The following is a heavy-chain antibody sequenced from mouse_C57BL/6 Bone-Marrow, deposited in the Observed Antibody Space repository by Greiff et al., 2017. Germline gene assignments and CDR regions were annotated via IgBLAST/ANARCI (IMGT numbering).Heavy chain of an antibody. V-gene: IGHV1-81*01. Sequence: VKLQESGAELARPGASVKLSCKASGYTFTSYGISWVKQRTGQGLEWIGEIYPRSGNTYYNEKFKGKATLTADKSSSTAYMELRSLTSEDSAVYCCARLRVYYYGSSFAWFAYWGQGTLVTVSA. D-gene: IGHD1-1*01. CDR2: IYPRSGNT. CDR1: GYTFTSYG. CDR3: ARLRVYYYGSSFAWFAY. J-gene: IGHJ3*01.